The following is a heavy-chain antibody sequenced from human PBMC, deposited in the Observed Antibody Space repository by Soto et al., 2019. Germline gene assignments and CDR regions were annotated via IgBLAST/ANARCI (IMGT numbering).Heavy chain of an antibody. CDR3: AKHGGECGGYDLEEPFDY. CDR2: ISGSGGST. J-gene: IGHJ4*02. Sequence: GGSLRLSCAASGFTFSSYAMSWVRQAPGKGLEWVSAISGSGGSTYYADSVKGRFTISRDNSKNTLYLQMNSLRAEDTAVYYCAKHGGECGGYDLEEPFDYWGQGTLVTAAS. CDR1: GFTFSSYA. D-gene: IGHD5-12*01. V-gene: IGHV3-23*01.